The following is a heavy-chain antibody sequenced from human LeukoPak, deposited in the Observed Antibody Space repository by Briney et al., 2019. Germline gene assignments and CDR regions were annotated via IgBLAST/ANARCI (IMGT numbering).Heavy chain of an antibody. Sequence: GGSLSLSCAASGLTFSNFRMTWVRQAPEKGLEGVANKKQYGSQKYYVDSVKGRFTISRDNEKNSVSLQMNSLRAEDTAVYYCARVRCKGYYYYYYMDVWGKGTTVTVSS. CDR3: ARVRCKGYYYYYYMDV. CDR1: GLTFSNFR. V-gene: IGHV3-7*01. CDR2: KKQYGSQK. D-gene: IGHD2-8*01. J-gene: IGHJ6*03.